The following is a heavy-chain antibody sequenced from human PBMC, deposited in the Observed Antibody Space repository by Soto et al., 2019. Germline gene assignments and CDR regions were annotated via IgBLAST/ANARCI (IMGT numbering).Heavy chain of an antibody. D-gene: IGHD3-16*01. CDR2: ISWNSGSI. J-gene: IGHJ4*02. Sequence: EVQLVDSGGGLVQPGRSLRLSCAASGYTFGDHAMHWVRQAPGKGLEWVSGISWNSGSIGYADSVKGRFTISRDNAKNSLYLEMNGLGAEDTALFYCAQDSGGGVGLFDYWGQGTLVTVSS. V-gene: IGHV3-9*01. CDR1: GYTFGDHA. CDR3: AQDSGGGVGLFDY.